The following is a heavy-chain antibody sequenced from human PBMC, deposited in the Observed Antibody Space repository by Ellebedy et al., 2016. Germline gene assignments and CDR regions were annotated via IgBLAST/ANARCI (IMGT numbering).Heavy chain of an antibody. CDR3: ARGSEYSSSSDAFDT. V-gene: IGHV3-74*01. CDR1: GFTFSSYW. CDR2: INSDGSSA. J-gene: IGHJ3*02. Sequence: GGSLRLXXAASGFTFSSYWMHWVRQAPGKGLVWVSRINSDGSSASYADSVKGRFTISRDNAKNTLYLQMNSLRAEDTAVYYCARGSEYSSSSDAFDTWGQGTMVSVSS. D-gene: IGHD6-6*01.